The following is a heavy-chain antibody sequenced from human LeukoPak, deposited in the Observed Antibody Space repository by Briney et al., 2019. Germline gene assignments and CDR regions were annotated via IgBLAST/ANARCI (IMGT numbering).Heavy chain of an antibody. CDR3: ARGRSTGYPYYFEY. Sequence: VASVKVSCKASGYTFTGYYMHWVRQAPGQGLEWMGWMNPNSGSTGYAQKFQGRVTITRNTSISTAYMELSGLRSEDTAVYYCARGRSTGYPYYFEYWGQGTLVTVSS. D-gene: IGHD5-12*01. CDR2: MNPNSGST. V-gene: IGHV1-8*03. J-gene: IGHJ4*02. CDR1: GYTFTGYY.